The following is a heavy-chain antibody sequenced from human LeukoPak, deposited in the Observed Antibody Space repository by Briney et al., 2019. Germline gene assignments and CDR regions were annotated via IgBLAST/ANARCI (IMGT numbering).Heavy chain of an antibody. V-gene: IGHV1-69*05. J-gene: IGHJ6*03. CDR2: IIPIFGTA. Sequence: ASVKVSCKASGGTFNSYAISWVRQAPGQGLEWMGGIIPIFGTANYAQKFQGRVTITTDESTSTAYMELSSLRSEDTAVYYCAIIVSDYYYYYMDVWGKGTTVTVSS. D-gene: IGHD1-26*01. CDR1: GGTFNSYA. CDR3: AIIVSDYYYYYMDV.